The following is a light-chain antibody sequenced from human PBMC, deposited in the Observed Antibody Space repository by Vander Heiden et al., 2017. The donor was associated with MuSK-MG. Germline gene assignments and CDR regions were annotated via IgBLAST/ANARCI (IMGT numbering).Light chain of an antibody. CDR3: QQYNNWPPRT. J-gene: IGKJ3*01. Sequence: EIVMTRSPATLSVSPGERATLSCRASQSVSSNLAWYQQKPGQAPRLLIYGASTRATGIPARFSGSGSGTEFTLTISSLQSEDFAVYYCQQYNNWPPRTFGPGTIVDIK. CDR2: GAS. V-gene: IGKV3-15*01. CDR1: QSVSSN.